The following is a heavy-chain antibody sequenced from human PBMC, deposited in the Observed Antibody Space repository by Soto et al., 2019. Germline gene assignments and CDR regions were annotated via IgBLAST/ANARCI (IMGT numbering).Heavy chain of an antibody. D-gene: IGHD2-2*01. J-gene: IGHJ6*03. V-gene: IGHV1-69*08. Sequence: QVQLVQSGAEVKKPGSSVKVSCKASGGTFSSYTMSWVRQAPGQGLEWMGRIIPILGIANYAQKFQGRVTITADKSTSTAYMELSSLRSEDTAVYYCARDGDVVVPAAMYYYYYMDVWGKGTTVTVSS. CDR1: GGTFSSYT. CDR3: ARDGDVVVPAAMYYYYYMDV. CDR2: IIPILGIA.